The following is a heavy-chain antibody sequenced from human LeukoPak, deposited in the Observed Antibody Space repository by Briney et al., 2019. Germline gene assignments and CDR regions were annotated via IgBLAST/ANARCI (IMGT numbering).Heavy chain of an antibody. CDR1: GGSISSYY. CDR3: ARGRRGGGSYWIYGMKDEFWFDP. J-gene: IGHJ5*02. Sequence: SETLSLTCTVPGGSISSYYWSWIRQPPGKGLEWIGYIYYSGSANYNPSLKSRVTISVDTSKNQFSLKLSSVTAADTAVYYCARGRRGGGSYWIYGMKDEFWFDPWGQGTLVTVSS. CDR2: IYYSGSA. V-gene: IGHV4-59*01. D-gene: IGHD1-26*01.